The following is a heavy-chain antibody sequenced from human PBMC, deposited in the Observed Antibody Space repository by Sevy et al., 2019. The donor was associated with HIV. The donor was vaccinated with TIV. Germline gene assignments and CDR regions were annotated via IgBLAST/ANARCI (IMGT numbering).Heavy chain of an antibody. CDR1: GFTFSSYS. D-gene: IGHD1-1*01. V-gene: IGHV3-48*01. CDR2: ISSSSSTI. J-gene: IGHJ1*01. Sequence: GGSLRLSCAASGFTFSSYSMNWVRQAPGKGLEWISYISSSSSTIYYADSVKGRFTISRDNAKNSLYLQMKSLRAEDTAVYFCALERLSSDVAEYFQNWGQGTLVTVSS. CDR3: ALERLSSDVAEYFQN.